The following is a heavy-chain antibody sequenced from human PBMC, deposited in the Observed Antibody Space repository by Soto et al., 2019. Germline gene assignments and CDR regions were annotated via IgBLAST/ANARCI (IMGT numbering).Heavy chain of an antibody. CDR1: GYSFTSYW. CDR2: IDPSDSYT. Sequence: PGESLKISCKGSGYSFTSYWISWVRQMPGKGLEWMGRIDPSDSYTNYSPSFQGHVTISADKSISTAYLQWSSLKASDTAMYYCAREFGLAAMVTYWGQGTLVTVSS. CDR3: AREFGLAAMVTY. D-gene: IGHD5-18*01. V-gene: IGHV5-10-1*01. J-gene: IGHJ4*02.